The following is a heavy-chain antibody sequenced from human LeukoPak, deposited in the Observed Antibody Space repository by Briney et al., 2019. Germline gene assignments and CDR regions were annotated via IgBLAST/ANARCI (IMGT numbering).Heavy chain of an antibody. Sequence: TGGSLRLSCAASGFTFSSYAMSWVRQAPGKGLEWVSAISGSGGSTYYADSVKGRFTIARDNSKNTLYLQMISLRAEDTAVYYCAKTARRSRYYLDYWGQGTLVTVSS. J-gene: IGHJ4*02. CDR1: GFTFSSYA. D-gene: IGHD2-21*02. CDR3: AKTARRSRYYLDY. CDR2: ISGSGGST. V-gene: IGHV3-23*01.